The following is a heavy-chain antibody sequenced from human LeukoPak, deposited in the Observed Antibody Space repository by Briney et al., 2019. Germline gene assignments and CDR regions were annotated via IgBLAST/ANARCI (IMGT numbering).Heavy chain of an antibody. V-gene: IGHV5-51*01. Sequence: GEPLKISCKGSGYNFTSYWLGWVRQMPGKGLDWMGIIYPGDSDTRYSPSFQGQVTISADRSISTAYLQWSSLKASDTAMYYCARGLCTSTNCYGDFDYWGQGTLVTVSS. D-gene: IGHD2-2*01. CDR3: ARGLCTSTNCYGDFDY. CDR2: IYPGDSDT. CDR1: GYNFTSYW. J-gene: IGHJ4*02.